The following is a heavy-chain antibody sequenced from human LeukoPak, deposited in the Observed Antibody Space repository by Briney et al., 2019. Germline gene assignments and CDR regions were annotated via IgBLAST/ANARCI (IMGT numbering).Heavy chain of an antibody. CDR2: ISYDGTNK. J-gene: IGHJ4*02. V-gene: IGHV3-30*18. D-gene: IGHD3-3*01. Sequence: GRSLRLSCAAYGFTISNYDMHWDPPAPGQGLEWVAVISYDGTNKYYADSVKGRFTISRDNSKSTLYLQMNSLRAEDTAVYYCAKENDFVYWGQGTLVTVSS. CDR3: AKENDFVY. CDR1: GFTISNYD.